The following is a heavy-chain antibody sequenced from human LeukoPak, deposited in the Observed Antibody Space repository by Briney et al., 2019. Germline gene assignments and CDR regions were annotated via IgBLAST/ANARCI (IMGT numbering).Heavy chain of an antibody. CDR3: AKDPWRGYDLGVDY. V-gene: IGHV3-23*01. CDR1: GFTFSSYA. CDR2: ISNSGGST. D-gene: IGHD5-12*01. J-gene: IGHJ4*02. Sequence: GGSLRLSCAASGFTFSSYAMSWVRQAPGKGLEWVSAISNSGGSTYYADSVKGRFTISRDNSKNTLYLQMNSLRAEDTAVYYCAKDPWRGYDLGVDYWGQGTLVTVSS.